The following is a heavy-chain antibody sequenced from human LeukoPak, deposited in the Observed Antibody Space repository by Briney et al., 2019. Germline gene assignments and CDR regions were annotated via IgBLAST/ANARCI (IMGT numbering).Heavy chain of an antibody. J-gene: IGHJ4*02. Sequence: PGGSLRLSCAASGFPVSDNYMSWVRQAPGKGLEWVSIIYSDGTTYYADSVKGRFTISRDNSKNSLYLQMNSLRAEDTAVYYCARAGGYCSGGSCYDVGMRLLMGDYWGQGTLVTVSS. CDR1: GFPVSDNY. CDR3: ARAGGYCSGGSCYDVGMRLLMGDY. D-gene: IGHD2-15*01. CDR2: IYSDGTT. V-gene: IGHV3-66*01.